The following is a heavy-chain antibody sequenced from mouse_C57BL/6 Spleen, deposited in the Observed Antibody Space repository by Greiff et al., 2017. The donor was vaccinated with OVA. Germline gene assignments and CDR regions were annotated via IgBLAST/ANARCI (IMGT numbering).Heavy chain of an antibody. Sequence: EVMLQQSGAELVRPGASVKLSCTASGFNIKDDSMHWVKQRPEQGLEWIGWIDPENGDTESASKFQGKATITADTSSNTAYLQLSSLTSEDTAVYYCTTRVLLLPGAMDYWGQGTSVTVSS. D-gene: IGHD1-1*01. CDR2: IDPENGDT. J-gene: IGHJ4*01. CDR1: GFNIKDDS. CDR3: TTRVLLLPGAMDY. V-gene: IGHV14-4*01.